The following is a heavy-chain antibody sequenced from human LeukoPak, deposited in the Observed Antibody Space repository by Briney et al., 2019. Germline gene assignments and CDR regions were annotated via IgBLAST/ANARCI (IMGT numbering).Heavy chain of an antibody. CDR3: ARDGDYDILTGYYKGMDY. V-gene: IGHV1-18*01. D-gene: IGHD3-9*01. Sequence: ASVKVSCKASGYTFTSYGISWVRQAPGQGLEWMGWISAYNGNTNYAQKLQGRVTMTTDTSTSTAYMELRSLRSDDTAVYYCARDGDYDILTGYYKGMDYWGQGTLVTVSS. CDR2: ISAYNGNT. J-gene: IGHJ4*02. CDR1: GYTFTSYG.